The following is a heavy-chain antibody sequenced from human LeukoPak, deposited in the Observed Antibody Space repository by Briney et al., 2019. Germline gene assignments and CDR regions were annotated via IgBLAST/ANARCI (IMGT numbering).Heavy chain of an antibody. D-gene: IGHD3-10*01. Sequence: GGSLRLSCAASGFTFSSYSMNWVRQAPGKGLEWVSSISSSSSYIYYADSVKGRFTISRDNSKNTLYLQMNSLRAEDTAVYYCAKDRGSYYYYYYMDVWGKGTTVTVSS. CDR1: GFTFSSYS. V-gene: IGHV3-21*01. CDR3: AKDRGSYYYYYYMDV. CDR2: ISSSSSYI. J-gene: IGHJ6*03.